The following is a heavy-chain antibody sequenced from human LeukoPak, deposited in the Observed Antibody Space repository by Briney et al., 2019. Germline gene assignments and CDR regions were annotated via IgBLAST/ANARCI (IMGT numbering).Heavy chain of an antibody. CDR3: ARGEYYDSSGYYYATLFDY. D-gene: IGHD3-22*01. CDR2: ISSSSSYI. CDR1: GFTFSSYS. Sequence: GGSLRLSCAASGFTFSSYSMNWVRQAPGKGLEWVSSISSSSSYIYYADSVKGRFTISRDNAKNSLYLQMNSLRAEDTAVYYCARGEYYDSSGYYYATLFDYWGQGTLVTVSS. J-gene: IGHJ4*02. V-gene: IGHV3-21*01.